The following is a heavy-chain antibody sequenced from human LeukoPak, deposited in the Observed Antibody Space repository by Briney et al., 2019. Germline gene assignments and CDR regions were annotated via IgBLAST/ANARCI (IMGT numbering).Heavy chain of an antibody. CDR3: ARVRGYSGYELLGRFDP. V-gene: IGHV1-69*01. CDR1: GGTFSSYA. CDR2: IIPIFGTA. J-gene: IGHJ5*02. D-gene: IGHD5-12*01. Sequence: ASVKVSCKASGGTFSSYAISWVRQAPGQGLEWMGGIIPIFGTANYAQKFQGRVTITADESTSTAYMELSSLRSEDTAVYYCARVRGYSGYELLGRFDPWGQGTLVTVSS.